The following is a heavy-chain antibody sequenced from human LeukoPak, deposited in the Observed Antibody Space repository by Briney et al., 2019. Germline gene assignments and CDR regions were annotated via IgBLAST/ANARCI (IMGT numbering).Heavy chain of an antibody. J-gene: IGHJ4*02. V-gene: IGHV3-48*03. CDR2: ITTSGSIV. CDR1: GFTFSSYE. D-gene: IGHD2-8*01. Sequence: PGGSLRLSCAASGFTFSSYEMNWVRQAPGKGLEWVSYITTSGSIVYYADSVKGRFTISRDNSKNTLYLQMNRLRAEDTAVYYCAKDQGVNFFDYWGQGTLVTVSS. CDR3: AKDQGVNFFDY.